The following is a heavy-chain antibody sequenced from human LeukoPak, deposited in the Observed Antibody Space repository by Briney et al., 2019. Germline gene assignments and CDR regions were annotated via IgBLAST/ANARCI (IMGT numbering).Heavy chain of an antibody. J-gene: IGHJ4*02. V-gene: IGHV3-21*01. CDR1: EFTFSSYS. Sequence: GRYLRLPAAPFEFTFSSYSMNWVDKAPGKGLEGVSSISIISSYIYYADSVRGRFPISRDNAQNSLYLRMDSLRAEDTAVYYCAREGLLWFGELVPLTYFDYWGQGTLVTVSS. CDR2: ISIISSYI. D-gene: IGHD3-10*01. CDR3: AREGLLWFGELVPLTYFDY.